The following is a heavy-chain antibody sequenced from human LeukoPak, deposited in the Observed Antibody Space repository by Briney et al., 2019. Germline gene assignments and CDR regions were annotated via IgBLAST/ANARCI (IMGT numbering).Heavy chain of an antibody. J-gene: IGHJ5*02. Sequence: SETLSLTCTVSGGSISSSTYYWGWIRQPPGKGLEWIGSISYTGTTYYKPSLKSRVTISIDTSKNQFYLKVSSVTAADTAVYYCARAHSSGWPHMFDPWGQGTLVTVPS. CDR3: ARAHSSGWPHMFDP. D-gene: IGHD6-19*01. V-gene: IGHV4-39*07. CDR1: GGSISSSTYY. CDR2: ISYTGTT.